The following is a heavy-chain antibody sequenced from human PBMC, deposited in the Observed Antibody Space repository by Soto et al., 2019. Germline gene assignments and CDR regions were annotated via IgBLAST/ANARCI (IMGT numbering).Heavy chain of an antibody. Sequence: QVQLEQSGAEVKNPGASVKGSCKASGYTFSSHGISWVRKAPGQGLEWMEWIGAYDGDTNYAQNLQGRVTMTTDTSKSTLYMELTSLRSDDTAMYYCATDWGYSPDNFNICGQGTMAIVNS. D-gene: IGHD5-18*01. J-gene: IGHJ3*02. CDR1: GYTFSSHG. V-gene: IGHV1-18*01. CDR3: ATDWGYSPDNFNI. CDR2: IGAYDGDT.